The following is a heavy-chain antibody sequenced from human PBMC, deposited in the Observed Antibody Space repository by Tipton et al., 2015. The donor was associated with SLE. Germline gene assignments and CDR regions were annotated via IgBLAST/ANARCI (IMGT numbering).Heavy chain of an antibody. V-gene: IGHV4-34*01. D-gene: IGHD3-22*01. CDR1: GGSFSGYY. CDR2: NNHSGST. J-gene: IGHJ3*02. Sequence: TLSLTCAVYGGSFSGYYWSWIRQPPGKGLEWIGENNHSGSTNYNPSLKTRVTISVDTSKNQFTLKLSSVTAADTAVYYCASPNCYDSSGSDAFDIWGQGTMVTVSS. CDR3: ASPNCYDSSGSDAFDI.